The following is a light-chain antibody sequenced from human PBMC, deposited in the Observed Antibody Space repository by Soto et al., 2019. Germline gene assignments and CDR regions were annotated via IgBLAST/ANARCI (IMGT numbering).Light chain of an antibody. CDR1: QNINSY. CDR3: QQYERYNPS. Sequence: DIQMTQSPSSLSASVGDRVTIICRASQNINSYLAWFQHKPWKAPKSLIYDATSLQSGVPSRFSGSASGTDFSLSISSLQPEDAATYYCQQYERYNPSFGGGTKLEI. V-gene: IGKV1-16*01. CDR2: DAT. J-gene: IGKJ4*01.